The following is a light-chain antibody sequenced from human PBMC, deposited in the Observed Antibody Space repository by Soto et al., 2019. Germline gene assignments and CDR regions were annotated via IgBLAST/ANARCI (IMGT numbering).Light chain of an antibody. CDR3: CSYADSSTYV. V-gene: IGLV2-23*01. CDR1: SSDVGSYNL. Sequence: LTQPASVSGSPGQSITISCTGTSSDVGSYNLVSWYQQHPGKAPKLIIYEDSKRPSGVSNRFSGSKSGNTASLTISGLQTEDEADYYCCSYADSSTYVFGTGSKVTVL. J-gene: IGLJ1*01. CDR2: EDS.